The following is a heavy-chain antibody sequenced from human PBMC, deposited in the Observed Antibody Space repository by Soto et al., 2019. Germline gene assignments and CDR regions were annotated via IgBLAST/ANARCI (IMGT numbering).Heavy chain of an antibody. D-gene: IGHD3-10*01. CDR2: IYYSGST. J-gene: IGHJ4*02. V-gene: IGHV4-30-4*01. Sequence: QVQLQESGPGLVKPSQTLSLTCTVSGGSISSGDYYWSWIRQPPGKGLEWIGYIYYSGSTYYNPSLKSRVTISVDTSKNQASRKRSAVTAADTAVYDWARAQGSGFLVSWGQGTLVTVSS. CDR3: ARAQGSGFLVS. CDR1: GGSISSGDYY.